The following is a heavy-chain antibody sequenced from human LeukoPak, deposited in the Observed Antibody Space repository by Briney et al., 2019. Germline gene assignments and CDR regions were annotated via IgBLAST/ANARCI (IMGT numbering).Heavy chain of an antibody. Sequence: GGSLRLSCAASGFSFSSYAMNWVRQAPGKGLEWVAVIAYDGNNKYYGDSVKGRFTISRDNSKNTLYLQMNSQTTEDTALYYCTKGYDSSGYYSPIAYWGQGTLVTVSS. J-gene: IGHJ4*02. CDR1: GFSFSSYA. CDR3: TKGYDSSGYYSPIAY. V-gene: IGHV3-30*18. CDR2: IAYDGNNK. D-gene: IGHD3-22*01.